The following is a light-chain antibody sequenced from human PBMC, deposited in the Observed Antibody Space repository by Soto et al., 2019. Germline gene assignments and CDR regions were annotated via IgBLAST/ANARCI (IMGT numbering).Light chain of an antibody. J-gene: IGKJ1*01. V-gene: IGKV3-20*01. Sequence: EIVLTQSPGTLSLSPGKRATLSCRASQSVSSSYLAWYQQKPGQTPRRLIHGVSSRATGIPDRFSGSGSGTDFTLTISRLEPEDFAVYYCHQYGKSPWTFGQGTKVEIK. CDR2: GVS. CDR3: HQYGKSPWT. CDR1: QSVSSSY.